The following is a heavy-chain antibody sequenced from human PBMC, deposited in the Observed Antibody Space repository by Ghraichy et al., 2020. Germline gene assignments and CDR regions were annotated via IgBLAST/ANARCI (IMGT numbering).Heavy chain of an antibody. D-gene: IGHD4-17*01. CDR2: IIPIFGTA. J-gene: IGHJ3*02. CDR1: GGTFSSYA. V-gene: IGHV1-69*06. CDR3: ARVVPTPMTTVIHDAFDI. Sequence: SVKVSCKASGGTFSSYAISWVRQAPGQGLEWMGGIIPIFGTANYAQKFQGRVTITADKSTSTAYMELSSLRSEDTAVYYCARVVPTPMTTVIHDAFDIWGQGTMVTVSS.